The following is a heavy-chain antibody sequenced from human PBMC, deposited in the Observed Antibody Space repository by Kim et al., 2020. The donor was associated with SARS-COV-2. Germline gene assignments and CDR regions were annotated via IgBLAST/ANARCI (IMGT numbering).Heavy chain of an antibody. J-gene: IGHJ4*02. CDR3: ARAIVVVPAAMWISLDY. D-gene: IGHD2-2*01. V-gene: IGHV4-34*01. Sequence: LNSRVTISVDTSKNQFSLKLSSVTAADTAVYYCARAIVVVPAAMWISLDYWGQGTLVTVSS.